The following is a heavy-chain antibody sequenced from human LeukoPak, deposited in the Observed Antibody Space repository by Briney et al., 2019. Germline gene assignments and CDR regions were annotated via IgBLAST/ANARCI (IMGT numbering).Heavy chain of an antibody. V-gene: IGHV4-59*01. D-gene: IGHD5-12*01. J-gene: IGHJ4*02. CDR2: IYYSGAA. Sequence: TSGTVSLTCTVSKGSLMNYYWGWIRQSPGKGLEWIGYIYYSGAATYNPSLKSRVKISTDTSKNQFSLTLTSVTAADTALYYCARSGASGYDPLLFDSWGQGTLVTVSP. CDR3: ARSGASGYDPLLFDS. CDR1: KGSLMNYY.